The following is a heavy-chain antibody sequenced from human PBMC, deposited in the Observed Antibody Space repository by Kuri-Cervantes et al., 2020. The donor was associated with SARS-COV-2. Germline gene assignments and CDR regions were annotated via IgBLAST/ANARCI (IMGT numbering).Heavy chain of an antibody. CDR3: ARVSSSSSPAFDI. J-gene: IGHJ3*02. CDR2: IKQDGSEK. V-gene: IGHV3-7*01. D-gene: IGHD6-6*01. Sequence: GESLKISCAASGFTFSSYWMSWVRQAPGKGLEWVANIKQDGSEKYYVDPVKGRFTISRDNAKNSLYLQMNSLRAEDTAVYYCARVSSSSSPAFDIWGQGTMVTVSS. CDR1: GFTFSSYW.